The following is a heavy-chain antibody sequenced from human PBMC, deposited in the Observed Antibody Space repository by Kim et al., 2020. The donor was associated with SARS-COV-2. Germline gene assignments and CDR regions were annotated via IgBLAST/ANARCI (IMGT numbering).Heavy chain of an antibody. V-gene: IGHV3-9*01. CDR1: GFTFGDYA. J-gene: IGHJ4*02. Sequence: GGSLRLSCAASGFTFGDYAMHWVRQAPGKGLEWVSGISWNSGSIGYADSVKGRFTISRDNAKNSLYLQMNSLRAEDTALYYCAKAPTGYYGSGSYHGWGYWGQGTLVTVSS. CDR3: AKAPTGYYGSGSYHGWGY. D-gene: IGHD3-10*01. CDR2: ISWNSGSI.